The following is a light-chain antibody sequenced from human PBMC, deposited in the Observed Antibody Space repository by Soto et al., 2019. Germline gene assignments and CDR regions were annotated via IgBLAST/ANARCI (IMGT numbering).Light chain of an antibody. CDR3: QQYNNWPPP. V-gene: IGKV3D-15*01. CDR2: GAF. Sequence: PQSPATLSLSPGEIPNLSCRSSPSVTNYLAWYQQKPGQAPRLLIYGAFNRATGIPARFSGSGSGTDFTLTISSLQSEDFAVYYCQQYNNWPPPFGQGTRPEIK. CDR1: PSVTNY. J-gene: IGKJ5*01.